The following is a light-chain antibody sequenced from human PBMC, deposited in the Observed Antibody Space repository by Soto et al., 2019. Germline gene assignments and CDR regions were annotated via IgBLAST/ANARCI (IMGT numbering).Light chain of an antibody. CDR2: SNN. J-gene: IGLJ1*01. Sequence: QLVLTQPPSASGTPGQRVTISCSGSSSNIGINTVNWYQRLPGTAPKLLIYSNNQRPSGVPDRFSGSKSGTSASLAISGLQSVDEADYYCVTWDASLNVYVFGTGTKVTVL. V-gene: IGLV1-44*01. CDR3: VTWDASLNVYV. CDR1: SSNIGINT.